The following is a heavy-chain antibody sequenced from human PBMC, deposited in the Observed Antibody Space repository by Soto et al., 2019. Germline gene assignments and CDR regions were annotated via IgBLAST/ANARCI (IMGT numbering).Heavy chain of an antibody. Sequence: ASVKVSCKASGYTFTSYYMHWVRQAPGQGLEWMGIINPSGGSTSYAQKFQGRVTMTRDTSTSTVYMELSSLRSEDTAVYYCARDLSMGLRYRSPGYWGQGTLVTVSS. V-gene: IGHV1-46*01. CDR2: INPSGGST. CDR1: GYTFTSYY. D-gene: IGHD5-12*01. CDR3: ARDLSMGLRYRSPGY. J-gene: IGHJ4*02.